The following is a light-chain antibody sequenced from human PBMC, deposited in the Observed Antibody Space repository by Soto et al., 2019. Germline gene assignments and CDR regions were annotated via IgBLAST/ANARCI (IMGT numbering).Light chain of an antibody. J-gene: IGKJ1*01. Sequence: EIVLTQSPGTLSLSPGERGTLSCRASQSVSSSYLAWYQQKPGQAPRLLIYGASNRATGIPHRFSGSGSGTDFTLTISRLEPEDFAVYYCQQYGSSPRSFGQGTKVEIK. V-gene: IGKV3-20*01. CDR1: QSVSSSY. CDR2: GAS. CDR3: QQYGSSPRS.